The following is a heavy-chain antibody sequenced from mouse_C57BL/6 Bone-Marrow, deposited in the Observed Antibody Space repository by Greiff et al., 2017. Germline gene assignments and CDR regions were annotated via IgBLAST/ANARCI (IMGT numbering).Heavy chain of an antibody. V-gene: IGHV2-5*01. CDR1: GFSLTSYG. CDR2: IWRGGST. D-gene: IGHD2-3*01. CDR3: AKTGLLGYFDV. Sequence: VKLMESGPGLVQPSQSLSITCTVSGFSLTSYGVHWVRQSPGKGLEWLGVIWRGGSTDYNAAFMSRLSITKDNSKSQVFFKMNSLQADDTAIYYCAKTGLLGYFDVWGTGTTVTVSS. J-gene: IGHJ1*03.